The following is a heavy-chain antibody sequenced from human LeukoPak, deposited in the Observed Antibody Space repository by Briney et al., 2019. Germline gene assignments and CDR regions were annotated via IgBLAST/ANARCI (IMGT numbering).Heavy chain of an antibody. J-gene: IGHJ4*02. Sequence: GGSLGLSCAASGFTFSSYWMSWVRQAPGKGLEWVANIKQDGSEKYYVDSVKGRFTISRDNAKNSLYLQMNSLRAEDTAVYYCAKAVVHPELFGYWGQGTLVTVSS. V-gene: IGHV3-7*03. CDR2: IKQDGSEK. CDR1: GFTFSSYW. D-gene: IGHD1-1*01. CDR3: AKAVVHPELFGY.